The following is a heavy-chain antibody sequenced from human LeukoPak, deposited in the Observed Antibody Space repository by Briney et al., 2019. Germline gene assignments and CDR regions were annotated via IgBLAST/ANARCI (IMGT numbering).Heavy chain of an antibody. V-gene: IGHV4-30-4*01. J-gene: IGHJ4*02. CDR1: GGSISSGDYY. Sequence: SETLSLTCTVSGGSISSGDYYWSWIRQPPGKGLAWIGYIYYSGSTYYNPSLKSRVTISVDTSKNQFSLKLSSVTAADTAVYYCAYSGYLYYFDYWGQGTLVTVSS. CDR2: IYYSGST. CDR3: AYSGYLYYFDY. D-gene: IGHD5-12*01.